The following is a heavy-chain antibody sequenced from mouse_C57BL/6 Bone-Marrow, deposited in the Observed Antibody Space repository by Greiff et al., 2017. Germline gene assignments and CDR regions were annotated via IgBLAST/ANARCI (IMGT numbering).Heavy chain of an antibody. V-gene: IGHV3-3*01. D-gene: IGHD4-1*01. CDR2: TFYSGIT. Sequence: EVKVEESGPSLVRPSQTLSLTCTVTGFSINSDCYWIWIRQFPGNKLEYIGYTFYSGITYYNPSLESRTYITRDTSKNQFSLKLSSVTTEDTATYYCARAGGTGWYFDVWGTGTTVTVSS. CDR3: ARAGGTGWYFDV. CDR1: GFSINSDCY. J-gene: IGHJ1*03.